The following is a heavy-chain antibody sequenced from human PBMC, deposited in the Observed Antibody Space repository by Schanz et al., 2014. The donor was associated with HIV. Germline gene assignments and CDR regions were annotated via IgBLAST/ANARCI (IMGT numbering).Heavy chain of an antibody. V-gene: IGHV3-23*04. CDR3: AKPEYDSRGNSQSHFDY. D-gene: IGHD3-22*01. CDR2: ISESGGRT. J-gene: IGHJ4*02. Sequence: VQLVESGGGVVQPGRALKLSCAASGFNFNNYAMTWVRQAPGKGLEWASSISESGGRTYYADSVNGRFTISRDNSKNTLYLQMTTLRIDDTAVYYCAKPEYDSRGNSQSHFDYWGQGTLVTVSS. CDR1: GFNFNNYA.